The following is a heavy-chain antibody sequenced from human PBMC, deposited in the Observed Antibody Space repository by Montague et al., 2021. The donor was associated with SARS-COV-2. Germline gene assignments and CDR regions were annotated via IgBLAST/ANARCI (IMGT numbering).Heavy chain of an antibody. Sequence: SETLSLTCTVSGGSISSSSYYWGWIRQPPGKGLEWIGSIYYSGSTYYNPSLKSRVTISVDTSKNQFSLKLSSMTAADTAVYYCARGTVLRYFDWLLSYYFDYWGQGTLVTVSS. V-gene: IGHV4-39*01. CDR2: IYYSGST. J-gene: IGHJ4*02. CDR1: GGSISSSSYY. D-gene: IGHD3-9*01. CDR3: ARGTVLRYFDWLLSYYFDY.